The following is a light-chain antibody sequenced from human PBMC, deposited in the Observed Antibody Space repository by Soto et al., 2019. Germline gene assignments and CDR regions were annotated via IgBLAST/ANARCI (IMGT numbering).Light chain of an antibody. J-gene: IGKJ4*01. Sequence: EIVLTQSPATLSLSPGERATLSCRASQSVSSHLGWYQHKPGQVPRLLIYEASNRATGIPARFSGSGSGTDFTRTISGLEPEDFAVYYCQQRSCWPLSFGGGTKVEIK. V-gene: IGKV3-11*01. CDR2: EAS. CDR1: QSVSSH. CDR3: QQRSCWPLS.